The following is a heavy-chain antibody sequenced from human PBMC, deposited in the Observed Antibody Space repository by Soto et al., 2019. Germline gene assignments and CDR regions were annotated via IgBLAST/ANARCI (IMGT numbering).Heavy chain of an antibody. CDR3: ARGRSRYCSGGSCYRRAYFDY. CDR1: GGSFSGYY. D-gene: IGHD2-15*01. J-gene: IGHJ4*02. CDR2: INHSGST. Sequence: SETLSLTCAVYGGSFSGYYWSWIRQPPGKGLEWIGEINHSGSTNYNPPLKSRVTISVDTSKNQFSLKLSSVTAADTAVYYCARGRSRYCSGGSCYRRAYFDYWGQGTLVTVSS. V-gene: IGHV4-34*01.